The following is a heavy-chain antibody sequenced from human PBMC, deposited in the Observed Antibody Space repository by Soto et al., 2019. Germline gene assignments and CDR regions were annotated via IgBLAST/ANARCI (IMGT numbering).Heavy chain of an antibody. Sequence: QVQLVQSGAEVKKPRASVKVSCKASGYTFTSYGFSWVRQAPGQGLEWMGWISANNGNTNYAQKLQGRVTMTPDTSTSTAYMELRSLRSDDTAVYYCAREGSRPYYYYGMDVWGQGTTVTVSS. D-gene: IGHD1-26*01. V-gene: IGHV1-18*01. J-gene: IGHJ6*02. CDR3: AREGSRPYYYYGMDV. CDR1: GYTFTSYG. CDR2: ISANNGNT.